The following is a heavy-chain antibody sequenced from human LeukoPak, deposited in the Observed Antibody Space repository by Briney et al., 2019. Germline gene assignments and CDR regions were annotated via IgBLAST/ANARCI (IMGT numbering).Heavy chain of an antibody. Sequence: GRSLRLSCVASGFTFTGHSMHWVRQAPGKGLEWVAVVAHDEKTIFYADSLKGRFTVSRDNSKNTLFLEMNSLRVEDTAVYYCAKGRGFRVWDPWDNWGQGTLITVSS. J-gene: IGHJ4*02. CDR2: VAHDEKTI. V-gene: IGHV3-30*04. D-gene: IGHD3-16*01. CDR3: AKGRGFRVWDPWDN. CDR1: GFTFTGHS.